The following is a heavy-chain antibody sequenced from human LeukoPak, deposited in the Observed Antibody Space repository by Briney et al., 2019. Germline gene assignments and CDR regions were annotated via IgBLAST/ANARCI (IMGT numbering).Heavy chain of an antibody. CDR3: ARDVGYFNI. J-gene: IGHJ4*02. V-gene: IGHV4-4*07. Sequence: TSETLSLTCTVSGGSISSHYWSWIRQSAGRELEWIGRIHTSGNTLYNPSLKSRVTMSVDTSKNQFSLKLSSVTAADTAVYYCARDVGYFNIWGQGTLVSVSS. CDR2: IHTSGNT. D-gene: IGHD6-13*01. CDR1: GGSISSHY.